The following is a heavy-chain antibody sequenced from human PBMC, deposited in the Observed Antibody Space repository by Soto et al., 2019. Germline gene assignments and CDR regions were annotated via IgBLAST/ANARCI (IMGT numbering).Heavy chain of an antibody. V-gene: IGHV1-8*01. Sequence: ASVKVSCKASGYTFTGDDINWVRQATGQGLEWMGWMNPNSGNTGYAQKFQGRVTMTRNTSISTAYMELSSLRSEDTAVYYCARLGYYDFWSGYYDDTYYYYYTDVWGKGTTVTVSS. J-gene: IGHJ6*03. CDR1: GYTFTGDD. CDR3: ARLGYYDFWSGYYDDTYYYYYTDV. CDR2: MNPNSGNT. D-gene: IGHD3-3*01.